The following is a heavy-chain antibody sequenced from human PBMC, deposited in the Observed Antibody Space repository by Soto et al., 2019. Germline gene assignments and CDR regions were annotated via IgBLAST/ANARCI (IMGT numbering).Heavy chain of an antibody. Sequence: GESLKISCKGSGYTFTDYWIGWVRQLPGKGLEWMGIIYPGDSDTRYSPSFQGQVTITADKSTSTAYLQWNTLKASDTAMYYCARHPVLRYFDWSFYGMDVWGQGTTVTVSS. D-gene: IGHD3-9*01. CDR1: GYTFTDYW. V-gene: IGHV5-51*01. CDR2: IYPGDSDT. CDR3: ARHPVLRYFDWSFYGMDV. J-gene: IGHJ6*02.